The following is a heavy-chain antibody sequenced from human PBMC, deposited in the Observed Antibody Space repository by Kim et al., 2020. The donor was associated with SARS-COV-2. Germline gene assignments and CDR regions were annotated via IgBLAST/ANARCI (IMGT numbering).Heavy chain of an antibody. V-gene: IGHV1-24*01. Sequence: ASVKVSCKVSGYTLTELSMHWVRQAPGKGLEWMGGFDPEDGETIYAQKFQGRVTMTEDTSTDTAYMELSSLRSEDTAVYYCATDVNYYGSGSYSDYWGQGTLVTVSS. CDR1: GYTLTELS. CDR3: ATDVNYYGSGSYSDY. J-gene: IGHJ4*02. CDR2: FDPEDGET. D-gene: IGHD3-10*01.